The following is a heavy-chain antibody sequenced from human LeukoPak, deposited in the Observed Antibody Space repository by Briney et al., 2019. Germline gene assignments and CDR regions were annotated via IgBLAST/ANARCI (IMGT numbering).Heavy chain of an antibody. D-gene: IGHD3-10*01. J-gene: IGHJ6*02. CDR2: ISSSSSYI. CDR3: ARCYTYGTTWFGGLDV. CDR1: GFTFSSDS. V-gene: IGHV3-21*01. Sequence: GGSLRLSCAASGFTFSSDSMNWVRQAPGKGLEWVSSISSSSSYIYYADSVKGRFTISRDNAKNSLYLQMNSLRAEDTAVYYCARCYTYGTTWFGGLDVWGQGTTVTVPS.